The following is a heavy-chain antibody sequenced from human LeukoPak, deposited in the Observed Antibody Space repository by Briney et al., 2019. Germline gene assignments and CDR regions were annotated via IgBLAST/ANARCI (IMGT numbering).Heavy chain of an antibody. CDR2: IKQDGSEK. Sequence: GGSLRLSCVASGFTFSSFCMSWVRQATGKGLEWVANIKQDGSEKYYVDSVKGRFTISRDHAKNSLYLQMNSLRAEDTAVYYCARDRGYYGSDSWGQGTMVTVSS. D-gene: IGHD3-10*01. V-gene: IGHV3-7*03. CDR1: GFTFSSFC. J-gene: IGHJ3*02. CDR3: ARDRGYYGSDS.